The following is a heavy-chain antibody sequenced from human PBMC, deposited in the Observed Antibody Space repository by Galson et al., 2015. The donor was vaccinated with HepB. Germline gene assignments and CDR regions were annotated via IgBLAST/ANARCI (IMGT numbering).Heavy chain of an antibody. V-gene: IGHV3-23*01. J-gene: IGHJ4*02. CDR3: AKDRDYDSSGYYYRGY. Sequence: SLRLSCAASGFTFSSYAMSWVRQAPGKGLEWVSAISGSGGSTYYADSVKGRFTISRDNSKNTLYLQMNSLRAEDTAVYYCAKDRDYDSSGYYYRGYWGQGTLVTVSS. CDR2: ISGSGGST. D-gene: IGHD3-22*01. CDR1: GFTFSSYA.